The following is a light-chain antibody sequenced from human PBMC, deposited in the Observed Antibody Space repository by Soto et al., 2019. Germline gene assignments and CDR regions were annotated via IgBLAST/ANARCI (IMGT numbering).Light chain of an antibody. CDR3: QQRYSTTIT. Sequence: DIKMTQSPSSMSASVGDRVTITCRASQSISFYLNWYQKKPGNAPKVLIYAASNLQTGVPSRFSGSGSGTDFNLTINSLQTEDFATYSCQQRYSTTITFGQGTRVEIK. V-gene: IGKV1-39*01. J-gene: IGKJ5*01. CDR1: QSISFY. CDR2: AAS.